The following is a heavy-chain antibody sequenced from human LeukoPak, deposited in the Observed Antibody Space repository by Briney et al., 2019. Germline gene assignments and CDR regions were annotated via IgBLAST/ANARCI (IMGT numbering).Heavy chain of an antibody. Sequence: GGSLRLSCAASGFTFSSYSMNWVRQAPGKGLEWVSSISSSSSYIYYADSVKGRFTISRDNAKNSLYPQMNSLRAEDTAVYYCARDTGDYYDSSGDYYYYYYMDVWGKGTTVTVSS. CDR2: ISSSSSYI. CDR1: GFTFSSYS. D-gene: IGHD3-22*01. V-gene: IGHV3-21*01. CDR3: ARDTGDYYDSSGDYYYYYYMDV. J-gene: IGHJ6*03.